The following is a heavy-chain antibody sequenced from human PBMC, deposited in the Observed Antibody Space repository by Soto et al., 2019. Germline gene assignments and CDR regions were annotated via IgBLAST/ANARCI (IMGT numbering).Heavy chain of an antibody. CDR1: GVSISSTRDY. Sequence: NPSETLSLTCIVSGVSISSTRDYWGWIRQTQRKGLEWIGSIYYNGNSYYNPSLKSRVTISLDTFKNRFSLKLSSVIAADTSVFYCARHGAGADEYYYGMDVWGQGTAVTVS. D-gene: IGHD6-13*01. J-gene: IGHJ6*02. CDR2: IYYNGNS. V-gene: IGHV4-39*01. CDR3: ARHGAGADEYYYGMDV.